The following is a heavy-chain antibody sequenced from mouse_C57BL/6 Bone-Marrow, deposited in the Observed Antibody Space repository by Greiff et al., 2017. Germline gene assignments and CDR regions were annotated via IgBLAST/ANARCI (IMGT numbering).Heavy chain of an antibody. Sequence: QVQLQQPGAELVKPGASVKLSCKASGYTFTSYWMQWVKQRPGQGLEWIGEIDPSDSYTNYNQKFKGKATLTVDTSSSTAYMQLSSLTSEDSAVYYCAGYYGSSYYAMDYWGQGTSVNVSS. CDR2: IDPSDSYT. J-gene: IGHJ4*01. CDR1: GYTFTSYW. D-gene: IGHD1-1*01. CDR3: AGYYGSSYYAMDY. V-gene: IGHV1-50*01.